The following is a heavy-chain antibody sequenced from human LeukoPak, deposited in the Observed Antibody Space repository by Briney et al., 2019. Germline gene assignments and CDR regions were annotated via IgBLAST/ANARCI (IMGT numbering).Heavy chain of an antibody. J-gene: IGHJ4*02. Sequence: PGGSLRLSCAASGFTFSSSWMTWVRQAPGKGLEGVANIKEDGSQKNYVDSVKGRFTISRDNAKDSLYLQMNSLRLEDTAVYYCARDRAYNTFDYWGQGTLVTVS. CDR1: GFTFSSSW. CDR2: IKEDGSQK. V-gene: IGHV3-7*01. D-gene: IGHD2-21*01. CDR3: ARDRAYNTFDY.